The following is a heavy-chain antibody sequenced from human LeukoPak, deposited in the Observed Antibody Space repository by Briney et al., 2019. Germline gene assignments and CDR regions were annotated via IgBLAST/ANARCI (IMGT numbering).Heavy chain of an antibody. CDR3: ARNPFYSGYDDYYFDY. V-gene: IGHV4-61*01. CDR2: IYYSGNT. D-gene: IGHD5-12*01. J-gene: IGHJ4*02. Sequence: PSETLSLTCTVSGGSVSSRSCYWRWIRQPPGKGLEWSGYIYYSGNTNYNPSLKSRVTISLDTSKHQFSLKLNSVTAADTAVYYCARNPFYSGYDDYYFDYWGQGTLVTVSS. CDR1: GGSVSSRSCY.